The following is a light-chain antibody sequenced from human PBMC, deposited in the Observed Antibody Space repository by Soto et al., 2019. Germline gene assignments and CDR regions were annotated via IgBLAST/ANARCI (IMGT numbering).Light chain of an antibody. CDR1: QSVGGD. CDR2: GAS. CDR3: QQYNTWPRT. J-gene: IGKJ1*01. Sequence: EILMTQSPVTLSVSPGERVTLSCRASQSVGGDVAWYQQEPGQAPRLLIYGASARATGIPARFSGNGAGTEFALTITSLQSEDFGVYYCQQYNTWPRTFGQGTKVDIK. V-gene: IGKV3-15*01.